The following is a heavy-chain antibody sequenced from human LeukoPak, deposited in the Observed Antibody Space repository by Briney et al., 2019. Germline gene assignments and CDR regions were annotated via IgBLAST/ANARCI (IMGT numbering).Heavy chain of an antibody. V-gene: IGHV3-48*03. J-gene: IGHJ4*02. CDR3: ARDGYYFDY. CDR1: GFTFSSYE. CDR2: ISSSGGTM. Sequence: GGSLRLSCAASGFTFSSYEMNWVRQAPGKGLEWVSYISSSGGTMLCADSVEGRFTISRDNAKNPLYLQMHSLRAEDTAVYYCARDGYYFDYWGQGTLVTVSS.